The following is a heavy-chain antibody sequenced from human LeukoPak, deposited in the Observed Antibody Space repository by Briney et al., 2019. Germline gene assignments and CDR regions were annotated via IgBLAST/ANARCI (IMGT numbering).Heavy chain of an antibody. CDR3: ASEVVVAASGVDY. D-gene: IGHD2-15*01. J-gene: IGHJ4*02. CDR1: GYTFTGYY. CDR2: INPNSGGT. Sequence: ASVKVSRKASGYTFTGYYMHWVRQAPGQGLEWMGWINPNSGGTNYAQKFQGRVTMTRDTSISTAYMELSRLRSDDTAVYYCASEVVVAASGVDYWGQGTLVTVSS. V-gene: IGHV1-2*02.